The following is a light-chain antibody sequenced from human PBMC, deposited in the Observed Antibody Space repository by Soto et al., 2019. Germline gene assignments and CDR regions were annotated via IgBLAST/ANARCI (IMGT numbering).Light chain of an antibody. CDR1: SSNIGSNN. J-gene: IGLJ1*01. V-gene: IGLV1-47*02. CDR3: AAWDNGLSGYV. CDR2: SNS. Sequence: QSVLTQPPSASVTPGQRVTISCSGSSSNIGSNNVYRYQQLPGSAPKLLMHSNSQRPSGIPDRFSGSKSGTSASLAISGLRSEDEADYYCAAWDNGLSGYVFGTGTKVTVL.